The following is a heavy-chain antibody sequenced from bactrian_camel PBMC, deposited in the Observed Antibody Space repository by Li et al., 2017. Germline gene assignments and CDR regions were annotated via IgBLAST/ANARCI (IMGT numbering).Heavy chain of an antibody. D-gene: IGHD8*01. CDR2: VGGDGIA. CDR1: GVRNRNSC. J-gene: IGHJ6*01. CDR3: ATDRWSQCRPRGDFGY. Sequence: HVQLVESGGGSVQAGGSLRLSCAGVGVRNRNSCMAWFRQAPGKEREGVAVVGGDGIARYADSVKGRFTISKDNAERTLHLQMHSLQPEDTAMYYCATDRWSQCRPRGDFGYWGQGTQVTVS. V-gene: IGHV3S55*01.